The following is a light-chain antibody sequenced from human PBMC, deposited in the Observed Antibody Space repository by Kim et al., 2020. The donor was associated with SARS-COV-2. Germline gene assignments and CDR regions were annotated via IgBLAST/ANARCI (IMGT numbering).Light chain of an antibody. CDR3: QSADSSGPSWV. Sequence: PGQTARITCSGNALPKQYTYWYQQKPGQAPVLVIYKDSERPSGIPERFSGSSSGTTVTLTISGVQAEDEADYYCQSADSSGPSWVFGGGTQLTVL. CDR1: ALPKQY. J-gene: IGLJ3*02. V-gene: IGLV3-25*03. CDR2: KDS.